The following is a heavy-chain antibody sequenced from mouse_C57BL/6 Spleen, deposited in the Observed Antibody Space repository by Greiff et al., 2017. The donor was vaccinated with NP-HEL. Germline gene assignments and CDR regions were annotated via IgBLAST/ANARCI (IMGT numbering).Heavy chain of an antibody. Sequence: VMLVESGAELVRPGTSVKVSCKASGYAFTNYLIEWVKQRPGQGLEWIGVINPGSGGTNYNEKFKGKATLTADKSSSTAYMQLSSLTSEDSAVYFCARSANWEFAYWGQGTLVTVSA. CDR1: GYAFTNYL. CDR3: ARSANWEFAY. D-gene: IGHD4-1*01. V-gene: IGHV1-54*01. J-gene: IGHJ3*01. CDR2: INPGSGGT.